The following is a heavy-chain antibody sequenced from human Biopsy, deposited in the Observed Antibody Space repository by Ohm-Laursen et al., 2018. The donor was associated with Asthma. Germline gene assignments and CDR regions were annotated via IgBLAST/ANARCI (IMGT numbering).Heavy chain of an antibody. J-gene: IGHJ4*02. V-gene: IGHV3-30*18. CDR1: GFSFSNYG. CDR3: AKEVFPGWELRRGPDS. CDR2: ISFDGTNR. D-gene: IGHD1-26*01. Sequence: SLRLSCAAFGFSFSNYGMHWVRQAPGKGLDWVAVISFDGTNRNYTDSVKGRFTISRDNSRNTLHLEMNSLTAEDTAVYFCAKEVFPGWELRRGPDSWGQGTLVTVSS.